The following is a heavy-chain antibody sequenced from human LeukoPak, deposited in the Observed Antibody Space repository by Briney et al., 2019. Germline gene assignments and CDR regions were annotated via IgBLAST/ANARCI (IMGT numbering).Heavy chain of an antibody. CDR3: AKAAGFMVRGVISDY. CDR2: ISGSSSST. J-gene: IGHJ4*02. V-gene: IGHV3-23*01. CDR1: GFTFSNYG. D-gene: IGHD3-10*01. Sequence: GGSLRLSCAASGFTFSNYGMSSVLQAPGMGLEWVSAISGSSSSTYYADSVKGRFTISRDNSKNTLYLQMNSLRAEDTAVYYCAKAAGFMVRGVISDYWGQGTLVTVSS.